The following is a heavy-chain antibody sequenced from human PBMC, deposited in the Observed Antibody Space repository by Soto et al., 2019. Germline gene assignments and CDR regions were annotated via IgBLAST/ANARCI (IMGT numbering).Heavy chain of an antibody. V-gene: IGHV3-30*18. D-gene: IGHD5-12*01. CDR3: AKDIHPGRDTYHYGADY. CDR1: GFIFSNYG. Sequence: QVQLVESGGGVVQPGTSLTLSCSASGFIFSNYGMHWVRQAPGKGLEWVSIISYDGSRKHYIDSVKGRFTISRDTSKNTLDLQMNSLRAEDAAVYYCAKDIHPGRDTYHYGADYWGQGTLVAVSS. CDR2: ISYDGSRK. J-gene: IGHJ4*02.